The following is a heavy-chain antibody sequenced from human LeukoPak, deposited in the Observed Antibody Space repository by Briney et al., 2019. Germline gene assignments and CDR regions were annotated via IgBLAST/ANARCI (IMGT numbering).Heavy chain of an antibody. D-gene: IGHD3-10*01. J-gene: IGHJ4*02. CDR1: GFTLSSYA. CDR2: ISYDGSNK. V-gene: IGHV3-30-3*01. CDR3: ARGYSRRAPFHY. Sequence: GGSLRLSCAASGFTLSSYAMHWVRQALGKGLEWVAVISYDGSNKYYADSVKGRFTISRDNAKNSLYLQMNSLRAEDTAVYYCARGYSRRAPFHYWGQGTLVTVSS.